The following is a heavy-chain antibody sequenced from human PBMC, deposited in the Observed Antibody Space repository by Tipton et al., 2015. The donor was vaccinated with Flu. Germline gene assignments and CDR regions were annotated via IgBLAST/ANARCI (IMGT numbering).Heavy chain of an antibody. D-gene: IGHD2-15*01. CDR3: ARACGSGGNRWFDP. V-gene: IGHV4-39*07. J-gene: IGHJ5*02. CDR2: IYHLGST. Sequence: TLSLTCTVSGGSISSGSHYWGWVRQPPGKGLEWIGSIYHLGSTRYRPSLKSRVTISVDTSKDQFSLNLSSVTAADTAVYYCARACGSGGNRWFDPWGQGALITVSS. CDR1: GGSISSGSHY.